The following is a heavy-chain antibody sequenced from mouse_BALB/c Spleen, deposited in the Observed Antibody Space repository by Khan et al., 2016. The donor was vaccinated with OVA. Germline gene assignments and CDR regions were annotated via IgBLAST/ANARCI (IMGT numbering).Heavy chain of an antibody. V-gene: IGHV1-26*01. J-gene: IGHJ1*01. CDR1: GYTFTDYY. Sequence: EVQLQQSGPELVKPGASVKMSCKASGYTFTDYYMKWLKQSHGKSLEWIGDTIPNNGDTFYNQKFKDKATLTVDKSSSTAYMQLNSLTSEDSAVYYCARGLFDVWGAGTTVTVSS. CDR3: ARGLFDV. CDR2: TIPNNGDT.